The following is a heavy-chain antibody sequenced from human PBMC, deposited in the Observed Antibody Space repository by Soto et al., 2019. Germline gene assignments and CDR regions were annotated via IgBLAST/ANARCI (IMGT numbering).Heavy chain of an antibody. V-gene: IGHV1-18*01. CDR1: GYRITSYG. D-gene: IGHD1-1*01. CDR2: INTYNDNT. Sequence: ALVKVSCKASGYRITSYGIVWVRKAPGQGLEWMGWINTYNDNTNFAQKFQDRLTMTTDTSTSTVHMELRSLTSDDTATYYCATAGHNWNMNYCDYWGQGTLVTVSS. CDR3: ATAGHNWNMNYCDY. J-gene: IGHJ4*02.